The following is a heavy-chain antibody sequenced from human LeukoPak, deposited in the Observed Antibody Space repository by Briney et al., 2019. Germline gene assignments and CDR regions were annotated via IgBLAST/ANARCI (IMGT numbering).Heavy chain of an antibody. Sequence: PSEALSLTCTVSGGSISSGSYYWSWIRQPAGKGLEWTGRIYTSGSTNYNPSLKSRVTISVDTSKNQFSLKLSSVTAAATAVYYCARAPAAPLDYSYYYMDVWGKGTTVTVSS. D-gene: IGHD2-2*01. CDR1: GGSISSGSYY. CDR3: ARAPAAPLDYSYYYMDV. CDR2: IYTSGST. V-gene: IGHV4-61*02. J-gene: IGHJ6*03.